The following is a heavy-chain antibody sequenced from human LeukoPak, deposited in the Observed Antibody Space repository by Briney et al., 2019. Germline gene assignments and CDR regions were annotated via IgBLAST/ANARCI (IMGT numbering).Heavy chain of an antibody. V-gene: IGHV4-34*01. CDR2: INHSGST. CDR3: ARVVPAAPTSYGMDV. J-gene: IGHJ6*02. Sequence: SETLSLTCAVYGGSFSGYYWSWIRQPPGKGLEWIGEINHSGSTNYNPSLKSRVTISVDTSKNQFSLKLSSVTAADTAVYYCARVVPAAPTSYGMDVWGQGTTVTVSS. D-gene: IGHD2-2*01. CDR1: GGSFSGYY.